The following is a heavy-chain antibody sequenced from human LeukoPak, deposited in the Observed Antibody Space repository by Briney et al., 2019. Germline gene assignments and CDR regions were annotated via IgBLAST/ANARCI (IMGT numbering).Heavy chain of an antibody. Sequence: SETLSLTCAVYGGSFSGYYWSWIRQPPGKGLEWIGEINHSGSTNYNPSLKSRVTISVDTSKNQFSLKLSSVTAADTAVYYCASKRTELLWFGESSGWYFDLWGRGTLVTVSS. CDR1: GGSFSGYY. V-gene: IGHV4-34*01. J-gene: IGHJ2*01. D-gene: IGHD3-10*01. CDR2: INHSGST. CDR3: ASKRTELLWFGESSGWYFDL.